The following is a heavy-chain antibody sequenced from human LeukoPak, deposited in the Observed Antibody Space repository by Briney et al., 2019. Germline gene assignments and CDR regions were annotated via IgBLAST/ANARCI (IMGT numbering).Heavy chain of an antibody. J-gene: IGHJ4*02. D-gene: IGHD2-8*01. Sequence: GGSLRLSCAASGFTFSSYAMSWVRQAPGKGLEWVSAISGSGGSTYCADSVKGRFTISRDNSKNTLYLQMNSLRAEDTAVYYCAKVGCTNGVCHRLDYWGQGTLVTVSS. CDR1: GFTFSSYA. V-gene: IGHV3-23*01. CDR2: ISGSGGST. CDR3: AKVGCTNGVCHRLDY.